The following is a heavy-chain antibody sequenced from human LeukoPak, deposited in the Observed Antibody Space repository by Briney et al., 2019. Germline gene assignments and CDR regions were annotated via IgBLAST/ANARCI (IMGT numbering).Heavy chain of an antibody. D-gene: IGHD2-8*01. Sequence: GGSLRLSCAASGFTFDDYAIHWGRQAPGKSLEWVSLISGDGGSTYYADSVKGRFTISRDNSKNSLYLQMNSLRTEDTALYYCAKDCMFLGFLYYYYGMDVWGQGTTVTVSS. CDR3: AKDCMFLGFLYYYYGMDV. CDR2: ISGDGGST. CDR1: GFTFDDYA. J-gene: IGHJ6*02. V-gene: IGHV3-43*02.